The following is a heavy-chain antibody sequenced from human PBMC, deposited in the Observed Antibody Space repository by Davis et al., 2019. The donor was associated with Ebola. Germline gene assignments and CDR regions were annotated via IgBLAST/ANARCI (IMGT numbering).Heavy chain of an antibody. Sequence: AASVKVSCKTSGYTFTSFDISWVRQAPGQGLEWMGWINVYNANTIYAQKFQGRVTMTTDTSTSTAYMEVGRLRSDDTAVYYCARGPDRDTLLGVVDFRFDYWGQGTLVTVYS. D-gene: IGHD2-21*01. V-gene: IGHV1-18*01. J-gene: IGHJ4*02. CDR3: ARGPDRDTLLGVVDFRFDY. CDR2: INVYNANT. CDR1: GYTFTSFD.